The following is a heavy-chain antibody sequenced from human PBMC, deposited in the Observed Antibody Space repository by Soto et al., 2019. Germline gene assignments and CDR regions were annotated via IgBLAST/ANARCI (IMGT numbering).Heavy chain of an antibody. CDR1: GFTFSSYW. CDR2: IKQDGSEK. J-gene: IGHJ4*02. CDR3: ARDHIVGATNFDY. V-gene: IGHV3-7*01. D-gene: IGHD1-26*01. Sequence: GGSLRLSCAASGFTFSSYWMSWVRQAPGKGLERVANIKQDGSEKYYVDSVKGRFTISRDNAKNSLYLQMNSLRAEDTAVYYCARDHIVGATNFDYWGQGTLVTVSS.